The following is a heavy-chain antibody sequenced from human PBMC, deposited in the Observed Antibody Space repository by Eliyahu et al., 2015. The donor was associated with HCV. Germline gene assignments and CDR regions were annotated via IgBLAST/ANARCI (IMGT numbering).Heavy chain of an antibody. V-gene: IGHV3-9*01. D-gene: IGHD3-22*01. J-gene: IGHJ2*01. Sequence: EVQLVESGGGLVQPGRSLRLSCVASGFSFDDYALHWVRQAPGKGLGWVSGITWNSDTLTYADSVKGRFTISRDNAKNSLYLQMSSLRAEDTVFYYCAKDYVRRGFPYYGNWYFDLWGRGTLVTVSS. CDR3: AKDYVRRGFPYYGNWYFDL. CDR2: ITWNSDTL. CDR1: GFSFDDYA.